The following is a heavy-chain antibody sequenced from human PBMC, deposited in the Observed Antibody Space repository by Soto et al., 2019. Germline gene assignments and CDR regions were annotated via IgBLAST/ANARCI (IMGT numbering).Heavy chain of an antibody. V-gene: IGHV2-5*02. Sequence: QITLKESGPTLVKPTQTLTLTCTFSGFSLSTNGVGVGWIRQPPGKALEWLALLFWDNTERYSPSLKSRLTITRGPPNNQVVLTITHMDPVDTATYYCAHSKRRPSCSGGTCYSLGDWGQGTLITVSS. CDR1: GFSLSTNGVG. D-gene: IGHD2-15*01. CDR2: LFWDNTE. J-gene: IGHJ4*02. CDR3: AHSKRRPSCSGGTCYSLGD.